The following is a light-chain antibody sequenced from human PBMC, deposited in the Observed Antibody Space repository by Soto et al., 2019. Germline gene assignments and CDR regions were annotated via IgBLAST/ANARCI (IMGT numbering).Light chain of an antibody. J-gene: IGKJ4*01. CDR3: QQSYSTPPK. CDR1: ESISSY. Sequence: DIQMTQSPSSLSAFVGDRVTITCRASESISSYLNWYQQKPGKAPNLLIFAGTSLQSGVPSRFSGSGFASDFTLTISSLQPEDFATYYCQQSYSTPPKFGGGTKVEI. CDR2: AGT. V-gene: IGKV1-39*01.